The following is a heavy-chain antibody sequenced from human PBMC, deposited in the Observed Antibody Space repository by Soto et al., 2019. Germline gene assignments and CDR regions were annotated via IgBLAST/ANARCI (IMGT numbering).Heavy chain of an antibody. CDR1: GYTFTSYA. Sequence: QVQLVQSGAEVKKPGASVKVSCKASGYTFTSYAMHWVRQAPGQRLEWMGWINAGNGNTKYSQKFQGRVTITRDTSASTAYMELSILRSEDTAVYYCARVSGIAVAEVWGQGTLVTVSS. CDR2: INAGNGNT. CDR3: ARVSGIAVAEV. J-gene: IGHJ4*02. D-gene: IGHD6-19*01. V-gene: IGHV1-3*01.